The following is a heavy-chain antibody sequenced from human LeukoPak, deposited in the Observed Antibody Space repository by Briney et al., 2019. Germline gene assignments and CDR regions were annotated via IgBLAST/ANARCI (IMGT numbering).Heavy chain of an antibody. D-gene: IGHD2-2*02. CDR1: GGSISSGDYY. CDR2: IYYSGST. J-gene: IGHJ6*04. CDR3: ARDQPLLYPEHYYYYGMDV. V-gene: IGHV4-30-4*01. Sequence: SETLSLTCTVSGGSISSGDYYWSWIRQPPGKGLEWIGYIYYSGSTYYNPSLKSRVTISVDTSKNQFSLKLSSVTAADTAVYYCARDQPLLYPEHYYYYGMDVWGKGTTVTVSS.